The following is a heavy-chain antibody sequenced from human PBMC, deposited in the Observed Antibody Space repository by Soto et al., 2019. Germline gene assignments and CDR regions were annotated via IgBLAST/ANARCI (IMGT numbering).Heavy chain of an antibody. CDR1: GCTFSNYW. J-gene: IGHJ6*02. Sequence: GRSLRLSCAASGCTFSNYWMHWVRQAPGKVLVWVSRINTDGSTTSYADSVKGRFTISRDNAKNTLYLQMSSLRAEDTAVYYCARGRVAGGYSYYYGMDVWGQGTTVTVSS. D-gene: IGHD5-18*01. CDR2: INTDGSTT. V-gene: IGHV3-74*01. CDR3: ARGRVAGGYSYYYGMDV.